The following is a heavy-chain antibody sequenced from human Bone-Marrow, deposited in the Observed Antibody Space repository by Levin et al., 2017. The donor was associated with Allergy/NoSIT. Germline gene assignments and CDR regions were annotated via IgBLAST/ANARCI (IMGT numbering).Heavy chain of an antibody. CDR2: ISPGDGAK. CDR3: TKSYTSSWYAWHT. D-gene: IGHD6-13*01. J-gene: IGHJ4*02. Sequence: PGGSLRLSCKASGFSFTSHWIGWARQMPGKGLEWMGNISPGDGAKRYSPSFEGQVTMSVDKPITTAYLQWRSLKASDTGIYFCTKSYTSSWYAWHTWGQGTPVIVSA. V-gene: IGHV5-51*04. CDR1: GFSFTSHW.